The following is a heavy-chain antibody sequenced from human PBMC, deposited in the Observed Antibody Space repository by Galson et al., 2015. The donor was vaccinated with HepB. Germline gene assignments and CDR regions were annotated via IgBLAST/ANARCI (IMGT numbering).Heavy chain of an antibody. D-gene: IGHD3-22*01. CDR1: GGTFSSYT. V-gene: IGHV1-69*13. Sequence: SVKVSCKASGGTFSSYTIIWVRQAPGQGLEGMGGIIPILGTTNYTQKFQGRVTITADESTSTAYMELIGLRSEDTAVYFCATRVVLKSHPFDIWGQGTMVIVSS. CDR2: IIPILGTT. CDR3: ATRVVLKSHPFDI. J-gene: IGHJ3*02.